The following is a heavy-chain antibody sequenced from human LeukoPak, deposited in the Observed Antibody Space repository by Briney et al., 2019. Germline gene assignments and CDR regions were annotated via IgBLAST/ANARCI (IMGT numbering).Heavy chain of an antibody. CDR1: GFTFSSFR. CDR2: INTNGSPT. J-gene: IGHJ4*02. D-gene: IGHD3-10*01. CDR3: AGDLISGSGSLGY. V-gene: IGHV3-74*01. Sequence: GGSLRLSCAASGFTFSSFRMHWVRQAPGKGRVWVARINTNGSPTQYADSVKGRFTISRDNAKTTLYLQMNSLRDEDTAVYYCAGDLISGSGSLGYWGQGTLVTVSS.